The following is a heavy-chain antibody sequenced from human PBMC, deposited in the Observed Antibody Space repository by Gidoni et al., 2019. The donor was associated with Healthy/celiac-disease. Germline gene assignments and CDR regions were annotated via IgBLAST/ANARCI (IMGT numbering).Heavy chain of an antibody. D-gene: IGHD5-18*01. CDR2: IYSGGST. J-gene: IGHJ6*02. CDR1: GFTVSSNY. Sequence: EVQLVESGGGLVQPGGSLRLSCAASGFTVSSNYMSWVRQAPGKGLEWVSVIYSGGSTYYADSVKGRFTISRDNSKNTLYLQMNSLRAEDTAVYYCAREGIRVQYYYGMDVWGQGTTVTVSS. V-gene: IGHV3-66*02. CDR3: AREGIRVQYYYGMDV.